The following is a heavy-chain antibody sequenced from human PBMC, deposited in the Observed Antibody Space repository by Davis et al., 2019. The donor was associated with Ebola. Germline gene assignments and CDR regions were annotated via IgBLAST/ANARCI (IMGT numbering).Heavy chain of an antibody. J-gene: IGHJ6*02. D-gene: IGHD3-16*01. CDR1: GGSFSRYS. CDR2: INHSGST. V-gene: IGHV4-34*01. CDR3: ARGVRDVALSHYYFGMEV. Sequence: SETLSLTCAVYGGSFSRYSWSWIRQPPGEGLEWIGEINHSGSTNYNPSLKSRVSISVDNSKKQFALKVTSVTAADTAVYYCARGVRDVALSHYYFGMEVWGRGTTVTVSS.